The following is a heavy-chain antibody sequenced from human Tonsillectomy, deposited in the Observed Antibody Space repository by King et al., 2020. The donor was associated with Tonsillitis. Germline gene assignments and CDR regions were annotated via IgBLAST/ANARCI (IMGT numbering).Heavy chain of an antibody. V-gene: IGHV2-26*01. CDR1: GFSLSNARMG. CDR2: IFSNDEK. J-gene: IGHJ3*02. D-gene: IGHD3-22*01. Sequence: TLKESGPVLVKPTETLTLTCTVSGFSLSNARMGVSWIRQPPGKALEWLAHIFSNDEKSYSTSLKSRLTISKDTSKSQVVLTMTNMDPVDTATYYCSRIVTFYYDSSGYYYSHDAFDIWGQGTMVTVSS. CDR3: SRIVTFYYDSSGYYYSHDAFDI.